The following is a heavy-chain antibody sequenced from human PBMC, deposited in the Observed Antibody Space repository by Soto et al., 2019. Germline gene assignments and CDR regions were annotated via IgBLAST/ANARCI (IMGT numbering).Heavy chain of an antibody. CDR2: IKQDGSEK. Sequence: PGGSLRLSCAASGFTFSSYWMSWVRQAPGKGLEWVANIKQDGSEKYYVDSVKGRFTISRDNAKNSLYLQMNSLRAEDTAVYYCARDLLSLPGDSYAPSKFAPPGYNWFDPWGQGTLVTVSS. V-gene: IGHV3-7*03. J-gene: IGHJ5*02. D-gene: IGHD5-18*01. CDR1: GFTFSSYW. CDR3: ARDLLSLPGDSYAPSKFAPPGYNWFDP.